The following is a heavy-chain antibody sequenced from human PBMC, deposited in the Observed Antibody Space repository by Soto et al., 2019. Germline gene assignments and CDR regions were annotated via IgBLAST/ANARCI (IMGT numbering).Heavy chain of an antibody. CDR1: GFTFSSYS. V-gene: IGHV3-48*01. CDR2: ISSSSSTI. Sequence: EVQLVESGGGLVQPGGSLRLSCAASGFTFSSYSMNWVRQAPGKGLEWVSYISSSSSTIYYADSVKGRVTISRDNAKNSLYLQMNSLRAEDTAVYYCARTYGMITFGGVIAFDYWGQGTLVTVSS. CDR3: ARTYGMITFGGVIAFDY. J-gene: IGHJ4*02. D-gene: IGHD3-16*02.